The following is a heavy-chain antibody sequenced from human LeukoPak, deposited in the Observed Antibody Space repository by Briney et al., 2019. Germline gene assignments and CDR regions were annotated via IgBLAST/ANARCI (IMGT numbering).Heavy chain of an antibody. CDR1: GGTFSNYA. V-gene: IGHV1-69*13. Sequence: ASVKVSCKASGGTFSNYAISWVRQAPGQGLEWMGAIIPIFGTANYAQKFQGRVTITADESTGTAYMELSSLRSEDTAVYYCARDSVVPALRTNYYYYYGMDVWGQGTTVTVSS. J-gene: IGHJ6*02. D-gene: IGHD2-2*01. CDR3: ARDSVVPALRTNYYYYYGMDV. CDR2: IIPIFGTA.